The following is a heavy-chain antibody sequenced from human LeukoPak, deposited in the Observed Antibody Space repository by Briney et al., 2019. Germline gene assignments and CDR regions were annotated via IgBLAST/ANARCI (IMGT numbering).Heavy chain of an antibody. J-gene: IGHJ4*02. CDR3: AKIFGVVPSLYYFDY. V-gene: IGHV3-7*01. D-gene: IGHD3-3*01. CDR1: GFTFDDYG. Sequence: TGGSLRLSCAASGFTFDDYGMSWVRQAPGKGLEWVANIKQDGSEKYYVDSVKGRFTISRDNAKNSLYLQMNSLRAEDTAVYYCAKIFGVVPSLYYFDYWGQGTLVTVSS. CDR2: IKQDGSEK.